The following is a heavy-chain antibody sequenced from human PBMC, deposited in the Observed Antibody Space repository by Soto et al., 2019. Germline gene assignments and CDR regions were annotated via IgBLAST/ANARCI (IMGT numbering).Heavy chain of an antibody. D-gene: IGHD3-3*01. CDR2: ISAYNGNT. V-gene: IGHV1-18*01. Sequence: ASVKVSCKASGYTFTSYCMSWVRQAPGQGLECMGWISAYNGNTNYAQKLQGRVTMTTDTSTSTAYMELRSLRSDDTAVYYCARDWFGDYDFSNGILVLYGMDVWGQGTTVTVSS. CDR3: ARDWFGDYDFSNGILVLYGMDV. CDR1: GYTFTSYC. J-gene: IGHJ6*02.